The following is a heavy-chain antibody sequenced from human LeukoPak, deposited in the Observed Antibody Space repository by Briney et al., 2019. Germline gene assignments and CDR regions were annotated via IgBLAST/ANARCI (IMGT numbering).Heavy chain of an antibody. D-gene: IGHD4-23*01. CDR3: ARGGGLRSTVANWFDP. Sequence: ASVKASCKASGYTFSGYYMHWVRQAPGQGLEWMGWINPNGGGTHYTQNFQGRVSMTRDTSITTAYLELSRLRSDDTAVYYCARGGGLRSTVANWFDPWGPGTLVTVSS. V-gene: IGHV1-2*02. CDR1: GYTFSGYY. CDR2: INPNGGGT. J-gene: IGHJ5*02.